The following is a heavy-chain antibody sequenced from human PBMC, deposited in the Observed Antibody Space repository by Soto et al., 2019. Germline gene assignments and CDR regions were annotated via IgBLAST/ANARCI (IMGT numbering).Heavy chain of an antibody. J-gene: IGHJ3*02. V-gene: IGHV4-59*01. D-gene: IGHD3-22*01. CDR3: ARVGFDDMAFDI. Sequence: PSETLSLTCTVSGGSISSYYWSWIRQPPGKGLEWIGYIYYSGSTNYNPSLKSRVTISVDTSKNQFSLKLSSVTAADTAVYYCARVGFDDMAFDIWGQGTMVTVSS. CDR2: IYYSGST. CDR1: GGSISSYY.